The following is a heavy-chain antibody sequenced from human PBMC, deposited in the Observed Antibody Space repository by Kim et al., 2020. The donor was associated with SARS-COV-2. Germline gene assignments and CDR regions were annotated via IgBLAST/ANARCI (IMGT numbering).Heavy chain of an antibody. CDR1: GGSISSGGYY. J-gene: IGHJ6*02. CDR2: IYYSGST. V-gene: IGHV4-31*03. CDR3: ARDSVVVITPYYYGMDV. D-gene: IGHD3-22*01. Sequence: SETLSLTCTVSGGSISSGGYYWSWIRQHPGKGLEWIGYIYYSGSTYYNPSLKSRVTISVDTSKNQFSLKLSSVTAADTAVYYCARDSVVVITPYYYGMDVWGQGTTVTVSS.